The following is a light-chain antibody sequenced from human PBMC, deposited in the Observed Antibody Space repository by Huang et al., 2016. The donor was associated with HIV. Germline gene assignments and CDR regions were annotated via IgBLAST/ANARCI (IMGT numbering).Light chain of an antibody. J-gene: IGKJ2*01. CDR1: QSVSSN. CDR3: QQYNNWPPMYT. CDR2: DAS. V-gene: IGKV3-15*01. Sequence: EIVMTQSPATLSVSPGERATLSCRASQSVSSNFAWYQQKPGQAPRLLIYDASTRAIGIPARFSGCGAVTEFTLTSSSLQSEDVAVYFCQQYNNWPPMYTFGQGTKLEIK.